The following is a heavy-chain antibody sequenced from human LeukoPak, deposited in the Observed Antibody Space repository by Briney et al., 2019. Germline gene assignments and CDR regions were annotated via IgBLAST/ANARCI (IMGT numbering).Heavy chain of an antibody. D-gene: IGHD2-15*01. CDR3: ARCSGGSCYRRGAFDY. Sequence: GGSLRLSCAASGFTFSSYEMNWVRQAPWKGLEWVSYISSSGSTIYYADSVKGRFTISRDNAKNSLYLQMNSLRAEDTAVYYCARCSGGSCYRRGAFDYWGQGTLVTVSS. CDR1: GFTFSSYE. J-gene: IGHJ4*02. V-gene: IGHV3-48*03. CDR2: ISSSGSTI.